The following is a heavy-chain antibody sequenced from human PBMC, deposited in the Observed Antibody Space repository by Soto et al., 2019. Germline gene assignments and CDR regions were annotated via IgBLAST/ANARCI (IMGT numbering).Heavy chain of an antibody. Sequence: PSETLSLTWAVYGGSFSGYYWSWIRQPPGKGLEWIGEINHSGSTNYNPSLKSRVTISVDTSKNQFSLKLSSVTAADTAVYYCARFAGYSSGWSPYYYYGMDVWGQGTTVTVSS. CDR1: GGSFSGYY. CDR3: ARFAGYSSGWSPYYYYGMDV. J-gene: IGHJ6*02. V-gene: IGHV4-34*01. D-gene: IGHD6-19*01. CDR2: INHSGST.